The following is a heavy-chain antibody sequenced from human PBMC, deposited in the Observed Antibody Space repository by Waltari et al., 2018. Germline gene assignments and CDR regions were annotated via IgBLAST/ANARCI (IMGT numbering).Heavy chain of an antibody. CDR1: GYSISSGYY. J-gene: IGHJ4*02. Sequence: QVQLQESGPGLVKPSETLSLTCAVSGYSISSGYYWGWIRQPPGKGLEWIGSIYHSGSTYDNPSLKSRVTISVDTSKSQFSLKLSSVTAAGTAVYYCAREGFLRGTDYWGQGTLVTVSS. CDR2: IYHSGST. V-gene: IGHV4-38-2*02. D-gene: IGHD3-16*01. CDR3: AREGFLRGTDY.